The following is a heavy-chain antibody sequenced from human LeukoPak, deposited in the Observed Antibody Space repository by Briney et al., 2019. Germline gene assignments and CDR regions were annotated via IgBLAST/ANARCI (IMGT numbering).Heavy chain of an antibody. V-gene: IGHV4-34*01. CDR2: INHSGST. D-gene: IGHD6-13*01. CDR3: ARVGGQRRRSWQTDY. J-gene: IGHJ4*02. CDR1: GGSFSGYY. Sequence: PSETLSLTCVVYGGSFSGYYWSWIRQPPGKGLEWIGEINHSGSTNYNPSLKSRVTISVDTSKNQFSLKLSSVTAADTAVYYCARVGGQRRRSWQTDYWGQGTLVTVSS.